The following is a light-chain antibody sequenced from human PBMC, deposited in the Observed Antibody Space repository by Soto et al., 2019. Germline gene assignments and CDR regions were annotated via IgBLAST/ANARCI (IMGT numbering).Light chain of an antibody. Sequence: EIVMTQAPATLSVSRGGRATLSCRASQSISDTLAWYQQKPGQAPRLLIHGASTRATGFPARFSGSGSGTDLTLTISSLQSEDFAVYYCQQSNNCPWTFG. V-gene: IGKV3-15*01. CDR2: GAS. J-gene: IGKJ1*01. CDR1: QSISDT. CDR3: QQSNNCPWT.